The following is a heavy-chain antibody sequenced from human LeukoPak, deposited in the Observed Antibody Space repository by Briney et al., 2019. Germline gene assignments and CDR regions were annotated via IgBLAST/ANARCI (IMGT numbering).Heavy chain of an antibody. CDR1: GGSISSYY. D-gene: IGHD6-13*01. CDR2: IYYSGST. CDR3: VRDRQRGLAAAGTRKNWFDP. Sequence: SETLSLTCTVSGGSISSYYWSWIRQPPGKGLEWIGYIYYSGSTNYNPSLKSRVTISVDTSKNQFSLKLSSVTAADTAVYYCVRDRQRGLAAAGTRKNWFDPWGQGTLVTVSS. J-gene: IGHJ5*02. V-gene: IGHV4-59*01.